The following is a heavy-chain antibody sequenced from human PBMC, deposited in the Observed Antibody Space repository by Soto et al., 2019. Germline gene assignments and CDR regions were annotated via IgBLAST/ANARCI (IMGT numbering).Heavy chain of an antibody. Sequence: EVQLLESGGGLVQLGGSLRLSCAASGYTFSNYAMSWVRQAPGKGLQWVSTIFGSGAPTHYADSVKGRFAISRDNSNNTLFLQMNSLKDEDTAVYYCTREASTWVFSFDLWGQGTRVAVSS. D-gene: IGHD1-26*01. CDR1: GYTFSNYA. V-gene: IGHV3-23*01. CDR2: IFGSGAPT. CDR3: TREASTWVFSFDL. J-gene: IGHJ3*01.